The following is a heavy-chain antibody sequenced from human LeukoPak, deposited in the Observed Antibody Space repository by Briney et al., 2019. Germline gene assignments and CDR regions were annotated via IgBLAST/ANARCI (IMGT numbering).Heavy chain of an antibody. CDR3: ARDTKGVRSSGYFDY. J-gene: IGHJ4*02. CDR2: ISAYNGNT. V-gene: IGHV1-18*01. D-gene: IGHD3-22*01. CDR1: GGTFSSYA. Sequence: ASVKVSCKASGGTFSSYAISWVRQAPGQGLEWMGWISAYNGNTNYAQKLQGRVTMTTDTSTSTAYMELRSLRSDDTAVYYCARDTKGVRSSGYFDYWGQGTLVTVSS.